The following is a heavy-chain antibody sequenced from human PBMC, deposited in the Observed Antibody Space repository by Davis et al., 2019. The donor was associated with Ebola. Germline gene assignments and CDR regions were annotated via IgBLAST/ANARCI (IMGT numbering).Heavy chain of an antibody. Sequence: MPSETLSLTCTVSRGSISSYYWSWIRQPPGKGLEWIGYIYYSGSTNYNPSLKSRVPISVDTSKTQFSLKLSSVTAADTAVYYCARGRSSPRYYYYYMDVWGKGTTVTVSS. CDR2: IYYSGST. V-gene: IGHV4-59*01. CDR3: ARGRSSPRYYYYYMDV. CDR1: RGSISSYY. J-gene: IGHJ6*03. D-gene: IGHD2-2*01.